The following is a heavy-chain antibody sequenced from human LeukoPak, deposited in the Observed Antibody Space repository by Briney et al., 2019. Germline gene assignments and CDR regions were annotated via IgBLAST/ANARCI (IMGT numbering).Heavy chain of an antibody. D-gene: IGHD6-6*01. CDR1: GGSISSSSYY. J-gene: IGHJ3*02. Sequence: SETLSLTCTVSGGSISSSSYYWGWIRQPPGKGLEWIGSIYYSGSTNYNPSLKSRVTISVDKSKNQFSLKLSSVTAADTAVYYCARHIGSSKSAFDIWGQGTMVAVSS. CDR3: ARHIGSSKSAFDI. V-gene: IGHV4-39*01. CDR2: IYYSGST.